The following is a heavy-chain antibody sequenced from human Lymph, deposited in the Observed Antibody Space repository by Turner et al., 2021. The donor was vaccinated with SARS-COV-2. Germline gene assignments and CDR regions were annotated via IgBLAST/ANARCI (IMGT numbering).Heavy chain of an antibody. CDR1: GYTFTRYD. D-gene: IGHD3-9*01. J-gene: IGHJ5*02. Sequence: QVQLVQSGAEVKKPGASVKVSCMASGYTFTRYDINGVRQATGQGLNGSGWMDPNRGNTGYAQKLQSRVTMTRNTSISTAYMELSSLRSEDTDVYYCARAAQLTVWFDPWGQGTLVTVSS. V-gene: IGHV1-8*01. CDR2: MDPNRGNT. CDR3: ARAAQLTVWFDP.